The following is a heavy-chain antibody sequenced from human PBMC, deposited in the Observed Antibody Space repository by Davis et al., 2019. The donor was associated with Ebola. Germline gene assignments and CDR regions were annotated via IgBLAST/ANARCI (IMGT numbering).Heavy chain of an antibody. CDR1: GGSFSGYY. V-gene: IGHV4-34*01. CDR3: ARGMVSLAARWFDP. Sequence: MPGGSLRLSCAVYGGSFSGYYWSWIRQPPGKGLEWIGEINHSGSTNYNPSLKSRVTISVDTSKNQFSLKLSSVTAADTAVYYCARGMVSLAARWFDPWGQGTLVTVSS. J-gene: IGHJ5*02. D-gene: IGHD2-8*01. CDR2: INHSGST.